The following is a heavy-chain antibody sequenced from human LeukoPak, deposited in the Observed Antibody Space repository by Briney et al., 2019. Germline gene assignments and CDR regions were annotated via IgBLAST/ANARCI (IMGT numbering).Heavy chain of an antibody. CDR2: INQDGHEK. CDR1: GFTFSSYW. Sequence: PGGSLRLSCVTSGFTFSSYWMTWVRQAPGKGPEWVANINQDGHEKNYVDSVKGRFTMSRDNPKNSVYLQMNSLRAEDTAVYFCVRDMDVWAQGTTVTVSS. CDR3: VRDMDV. J-gene: IGHJ6*02. V-gene: IGHV3-7*05.